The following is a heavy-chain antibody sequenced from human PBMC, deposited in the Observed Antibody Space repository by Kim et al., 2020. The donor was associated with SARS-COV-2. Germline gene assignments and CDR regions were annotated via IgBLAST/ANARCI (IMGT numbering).Heavy chain of an antibody. D-gene: IGHD3-10*01. Sequence: GGSLRLSCAASGFTFSSYSMNWVRQAPGKGLEWVSSISSSSSYIYYADSVKGRFTISRDNAKNSLYLQMNSLRAEDTAVYYCARDTDYYGSGSPFDYWGQGTLVTVSS. CDR3: ARDTDYYGSGSPFDY. V-gene: IGHV3-21*01. J-gene: IGHJ4*02. CDR1: GFTFSSYS. CDR2: ISSSSSYI.